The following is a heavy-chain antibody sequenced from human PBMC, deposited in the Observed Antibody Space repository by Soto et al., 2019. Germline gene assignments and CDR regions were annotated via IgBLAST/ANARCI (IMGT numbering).Heavy chain of an antibody. CDR3: ARASPQNSYPLNWFDP. CDR1: GFTFSDYY. D-gene: IGHD5-18*01. V-gene: IGHV3-11*01. Sequence: QVQLVESGRGLVKPGGSLRLSCAASGFTFSDYYMTWIRQAPGKGLEWVSYISSSGSTIYYADSVKGRFTISRDNAKNSLYLQITSLRYEDTAVYYCARASPQNSYPLNWFDPWGQGTLVTVSS. CDR2: ISSSGSTI. J-gene: IGHJ5*02.